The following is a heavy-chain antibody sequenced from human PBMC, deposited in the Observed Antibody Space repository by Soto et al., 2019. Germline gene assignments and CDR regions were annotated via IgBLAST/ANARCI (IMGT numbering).Heavy chain of an antibody. CDR1: DDSISSFY. Sequence: QVQLQESGPGLVKPSETLSLTCTVPDDSISSFYWNWIRQPPGKGLEWIGYISYSGGTNYNPSLKSRVSSSPDTSKTQFSLKLGPVTAADTAVYYCARGMDTTMGYYYYDCMAVWGTGTTVTVSS. CDR3: ARGMDTTMGYYYYDCMAV. V-gene: IGHV4-59*01. CDR2: ISYSGGT. J-gene: IGHJ6*03. D-gene: IGHD5-18*01.